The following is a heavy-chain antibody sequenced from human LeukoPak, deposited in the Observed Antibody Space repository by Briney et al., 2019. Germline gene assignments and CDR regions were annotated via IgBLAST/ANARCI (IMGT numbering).Heavy chain of an antibody. Sequence: PGGSLRLSCAASGFTSSSYSMNWVRQAPGKGLEWVSSISSSSSYIYYADSVKGRFTISRDNAKNSLYLQMNSLRAEDTAVYYCARVPRRIVVVPAANDYWGQGTLVTVSS. CDR2: ISSSSSYI. CDR1: GFTSSSYS. D-gene: IGHD2-2*01. CDR3: ARVPRRIVVVPAANDY. J-gene: IGHJ4*02. V-gene: IGHV3-21*01.